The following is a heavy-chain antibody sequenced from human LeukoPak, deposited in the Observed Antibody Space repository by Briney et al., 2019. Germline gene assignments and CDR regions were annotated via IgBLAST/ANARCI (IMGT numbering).Heavy chain of an antibody. Sequence: GGSLRLSCAASGFTFSSYGMSWVRQAPGKGLEWVSAISGSGGSTYYADSVKGRFTISRDNSKNTLYLQMNSLRAEDTAVYYCAKLGGGANSSGWYVYWGQGTLVTVSS. V-gene: IGHV3-23*01. D-gene: IGHD6-19*01. J-gene: IGHJ4*02. CDR2: ISGSGGST. CDR1: GFTFSSYG. CDR3: AKLGGGANSSGWYVY.